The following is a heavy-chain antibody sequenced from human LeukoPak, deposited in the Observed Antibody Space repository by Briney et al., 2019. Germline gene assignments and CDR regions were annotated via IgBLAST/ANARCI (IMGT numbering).Heavy chain of an antibody. CDR3: VRDNYGGILDL. D-gene: IGHD2-21*01. Sequence: GGSLRLSCEASGFTFTRYTMHWVRQAPGKGLEWVAVVLYDGSKKYYADSVRGRFTLSRGNTENTLSLLMNTLRGDDTAVYYCVRDNYGGILDLWGQGTLVTVSS. J-gene: IGHJ4*02. V-gene: IGHV3-30*04. CDR1: GFTFTRYT. CDR2: VLYDGSKK.